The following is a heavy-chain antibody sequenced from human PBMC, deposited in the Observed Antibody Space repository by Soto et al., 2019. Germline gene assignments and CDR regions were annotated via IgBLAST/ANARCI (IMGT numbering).Heavy chain of an antibody. CDR1: GFTFSDHY. Sequence: GGSLRLSCAASGFTFSDHYMDWARQAPGKGLEWVGRTRNKANSYTTEYAASVKGRFTFSRDDSKNSLYLQMNSLKTEDTAVYYCARGGYCSSTSCFSDYYGMDVWGQGTTVTVSS. CDR2: TRNKANSYTT. J-gene: IGHJ6*02. D-gene: IGHD2-2*01. V-gene: IGHV3-72*01. CDR3: ARGGYCSSTSCFSDYYGMDV.